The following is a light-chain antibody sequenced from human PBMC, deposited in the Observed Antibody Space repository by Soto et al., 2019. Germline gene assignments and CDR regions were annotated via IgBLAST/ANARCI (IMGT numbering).Light chain of an antibody. V-gene: IGLV2-14*01. Sequence: QSALTQPASVSGSPGQSITISCTGTSSDVGGYNYVSWYQQHPGKAPKLMIYSVSNRPSGVSSRFSGSKSGNTASLTISGLQAEDEADYYCSSYTSSSPVLFGGGTKLTVL. CDR3: SSYTSSSPVL. J-gene: IGLJ2*01. CDR2: SVS. CDR1: SSDVGGYNY.